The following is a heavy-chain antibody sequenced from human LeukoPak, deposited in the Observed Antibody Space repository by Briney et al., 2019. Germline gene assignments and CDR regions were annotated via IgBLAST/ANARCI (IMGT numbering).Heavy chain of an antibody. J-gene: IGHJ4*02. CDR1: GGSISSSSYY. Sequence: PSETLSLTCTVSGGSISSSSYYWGWIRQPPGKGLEWIGSIYYSGRPYYDPSLKSRVTISVDTSKNHFSLKLSSVTAADTAVYYCASASYDASGCYGFDFWGQGTLVTVSS. D-gene: IGHD3-22*01. CDR3: ASASYDASGCYGFDF. V-gene: IGHV4-39*02. CDR2: IYYSGRP.